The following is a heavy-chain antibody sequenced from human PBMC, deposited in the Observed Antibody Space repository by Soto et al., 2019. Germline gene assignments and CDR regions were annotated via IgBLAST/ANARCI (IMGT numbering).Heavy chain of an antibody. V-gene: IGHV1-2*02. CDR1: GYTFTGYY. Sequence: ASVKVSCKSSGYTFTGYYMHWVRQAPGQGLEWMGWTNPNSGGTNYAQKLQGRVTMTRDTSISTAYMELSRLRSDDTAVYYCARGIAAAAPVAFWGQAPMVTVSS. CDR3: ARGIAAAAPVAF. J-gene: IGHJ4*02. CDR2: TNPNSGGT. D-gene: IGHD6-13*01.